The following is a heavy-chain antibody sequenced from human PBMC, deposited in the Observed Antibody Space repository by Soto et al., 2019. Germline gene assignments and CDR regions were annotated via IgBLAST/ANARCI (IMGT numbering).Heavy chain of an antibody. J-gene: IGHJ5*02. CDR2: INAGNGNT. D-gene: IGHD1-26*01. V-gene: IGHV1-3*01. Sequence: QVQLVQSGAEVKKPGASVKVSCKASGYTFTSYAMHWVRQAPGQRLEWMGWINAGNGNTKYSQKFQGRVTITRDTXASTAYMELSSLRSEDTAVYYCARNRVGATSWFDPWGQGTLVTVSS. CDR1: GYTFTSYA. CDR3: ARNRVGATSWFDP.